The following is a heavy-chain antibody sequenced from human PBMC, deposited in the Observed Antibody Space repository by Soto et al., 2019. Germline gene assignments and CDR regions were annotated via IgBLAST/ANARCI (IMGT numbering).Heavy chain of an antibody. J-gene: IGHJ5*02. CDR1: GGSISSGGYS. CDR3: ARSVDP. V-gene: IGHV4-30-2*05. Sequence: SETLSLTCAVSGGSISSGGYSWSWIRQPPGQGLEWIAYIYYSVTTYYNPSLKSRVTISVDTSKNQFSLKLSSVTAADTAVYYCARSVDPWGQGTLVTVS. CDR2: IYYSVTT.